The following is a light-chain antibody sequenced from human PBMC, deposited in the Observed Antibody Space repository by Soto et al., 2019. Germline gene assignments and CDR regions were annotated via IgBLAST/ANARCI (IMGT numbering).Light chain of an antibody. CDR3: FSYTANDNWV. CDR2: AVR. J-gene: IGLJ3*02. CDR1: NSDVGRYNS. Sequence: QSVLTQPHPVSGSPGQSVTISCTGTNSDVGRYNSVSWYQQLPGKAPKIIISAVRQRPSGVPDRFSGSKSGNTASLTISGLQADDEADYFCFSYTANDNWVFGGGTK. V-gene: IGLV2-11*01.